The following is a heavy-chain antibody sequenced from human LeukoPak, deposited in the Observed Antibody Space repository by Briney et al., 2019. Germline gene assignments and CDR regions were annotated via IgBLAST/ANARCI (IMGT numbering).Heavy chain of an antibody. V-gene: IGHV4-39*07. CDR1: GGSISSSRDY. Sequence: SETLSLTCTVSGGSISSSRDYWGWIRQPPGKGLEWIGSIYYSGGTYYNPSRKSRVTISVDTSKNQFSLKLSSVTAADKAVYYCARDRFSSGWYFPPGFDPWGQGTLVTVSS. D-gene: IGHD6-19*01. J-gene: IGHJ5*02. CDR3: ARDRFSSGWYFPPGFDP. CDR2: IYYSGGT.